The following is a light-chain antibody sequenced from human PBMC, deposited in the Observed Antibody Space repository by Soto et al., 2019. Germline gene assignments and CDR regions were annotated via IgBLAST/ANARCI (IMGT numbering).Light chain of an antibody. CDR2: GAS. CDR3: QQSSTTPLT. CDR1: ETISHY. J-gene: IGKJ4*01. Sequence: IPMTQSPSSLSASVGDRVTRTCRASETISHYLNWYRQKPGKAPELLIYGASKLQSGVPSRFSASGSGTDFTLTIASLQPEDFATYYCQQSSTTPLTFGGGTRVEVK. V-gene: IGKV1-39*01.